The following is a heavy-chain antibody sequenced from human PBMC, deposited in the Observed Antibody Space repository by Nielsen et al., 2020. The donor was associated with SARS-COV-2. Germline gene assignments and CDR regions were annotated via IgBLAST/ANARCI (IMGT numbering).Heavy chain of an antibody. J-gene: IGHJ3*02. CDR2: INAGNGNT. CDR3: ASAVGYCTNGVCSEAFDI. CDR1: GYTFTSYA. V-gene: IGHV1-3*01. D-gene: IGHD2-8*01. Sequence: ASVKVSCKASGYTFTSYAMHWVRQAPGQRLEWMGWINAGNGNTKYSQKFQGRVTITRDTSASTAYMELSSLRSEDTAVYYCASAVGYCTNGVCSEAFDIWGQGTMVTVSS.